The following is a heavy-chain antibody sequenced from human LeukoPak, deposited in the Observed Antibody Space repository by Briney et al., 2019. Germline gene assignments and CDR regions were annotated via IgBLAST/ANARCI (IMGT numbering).Heavy chain of an antibody. V-gene: IGHV1-46*01. CDR3: ARETPREATTFDY. D-gene: IGHD1-26*01. Sequence: GASVKVSCKASGYTFTSYYMHWARQAPGQGLEWMGIINPSGGSTSYAQKFQGRVTMTRDTSTSTVYMELSRLRSDDTAVYYCARETPREATTFDYWGQGTLVTVSS. CDR1: GYTFTSYY. CDR2: INPSGGST. J-gene: IGHJ4*02.